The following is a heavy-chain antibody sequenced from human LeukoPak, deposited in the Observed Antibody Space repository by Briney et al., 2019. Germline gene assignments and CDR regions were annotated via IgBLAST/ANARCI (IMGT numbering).Heavy chain of an antibody. CDR3: ARSWANLYYFDY. Sequence: PSETLSLTCSVSGFSVNSNYYWGWVRQSPGKGLEWIGNIYHTGDIFHNPSLESRVTMSVDTSKNQFFLKLTPVTAADTAVYYCARSWANLYYFDYWGQGALVAVSS. J-gene: IGHJ4*02. V-gene: IGHV4-38-2*01. CDR1: GFSVNSNYY. CDR2: IYHTGDI. D-gene: IGHD4/OR15-4a*01.